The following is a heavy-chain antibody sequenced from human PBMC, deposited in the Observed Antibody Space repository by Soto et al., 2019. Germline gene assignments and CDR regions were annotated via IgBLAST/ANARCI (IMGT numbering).Heavy chain of an antibody. CDR3: ARDGGYDILTGYQHGLFDY. CDR2: ISYDGSNK. Sequence: TGGSLRLSCAASGFTFSSYAMHWVRQAPGKGLEWVAVISYDGSNKYYADSVKGRFTISRDNSKNTLYLQMNSLRAEDTAVYYCARDGGYDILTGYQHGLFDYWGQGTLVTVSS. V-gene: IGHV3-30-3*01. J-gene: IGHJ4*02. CDR1: GFTFSSYA. D-gene: IGHD3-9*01.